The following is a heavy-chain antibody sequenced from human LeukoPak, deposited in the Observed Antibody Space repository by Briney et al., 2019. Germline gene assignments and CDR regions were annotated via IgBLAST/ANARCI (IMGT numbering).Heavy chain of an antibody. V-gene: IGHV2-5*01. D-gene: IGHD1-14*01. J-gene: IGHJ4*02. CDR2: IYWNDDM. CDR3: AHLPHNTTSREFDY. CDR1: GFSRSTSGVG. Sequence: SGATLARPTQALTLTCNFSGFSRSTSGVGVGWIRQPPGKALEWLALIYWNDDMRYSPSLKTRLTITKDTSKKQVVLTTTSTDPVDPATYYSAHLPHNTTSREFDYWGQGTLVTVSS.